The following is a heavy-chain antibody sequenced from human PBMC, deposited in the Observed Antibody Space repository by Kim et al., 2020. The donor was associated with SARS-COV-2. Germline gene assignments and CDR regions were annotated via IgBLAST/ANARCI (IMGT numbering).Heavy chain of an antibody. Sequence: GGSLRLSCAASGFTFDDYAMHWVRQAPGKGLEWVSGISWNSGSIGYADSVKGRFTISRDNAKNSLYLQMNSLRAEDTALYYCAKDIKVAMIGSWGGAFDIWGQGTMVTVSS. CDR2: ISWNSGSI. CDR1: GFTFDDYA. V-gene: IGHV3-9*01. D-gene: IGHD3-22*01. J-gene: IGHJ3*02. CDR3: AKDIKVAMIGSWGGAFDI.